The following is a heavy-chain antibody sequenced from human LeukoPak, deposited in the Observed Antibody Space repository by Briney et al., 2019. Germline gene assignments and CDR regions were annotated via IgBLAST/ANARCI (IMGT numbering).Heavy chain of an antibody. J-gene: IGHJ4*02. CDR1: GFTFSSYW. Sequence: PGGSLRLSCAASGFTFSSYWMSWVRQAPGKGLEWVSVIYSGDSTYYADSVKGRFTISRDNSKNTLYLQMNSLKAEDTAVYYCARDPDGYRQGHHFDYWGQGTLVTVSS. CDR3: ARDPDGYRQGHHFDY. V-gene: IGHV3-66*01. D-gene: IGHD5-18*01. CDR2: IYSGDST.